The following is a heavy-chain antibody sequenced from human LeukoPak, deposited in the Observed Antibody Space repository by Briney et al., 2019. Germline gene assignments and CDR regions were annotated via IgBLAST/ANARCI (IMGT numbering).Heavy chain of an antibody. V-gene: IGHV4-34*01. D-gene: IGHD3-16*01. CDR2: SNQSGST. Sequence: SETLSLTCTVYNGSFSGYYWSWIRQPPGKGLEWIGESNQSGSTSYNPSLQSRVTISVDTSKDQLSLRLTSVTAADTAVYYYATSSGRYVGLYDYWGQGTLVTVST. CDR3: ATSSGRYVGLYDY. J-gene: IGHJ4*02. CDR1: NGSFSGYY.